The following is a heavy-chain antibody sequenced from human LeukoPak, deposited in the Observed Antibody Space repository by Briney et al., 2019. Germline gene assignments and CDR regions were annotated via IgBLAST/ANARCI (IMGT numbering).Heavy chain of an antibody. CDR3: ARGGTYCGGDCPADY. J-gene: IGHJ4*02. D-gene: IGHD2-21*02. CDR1: GGSISSSSYY. Sequence: SETLSLTCTVSGGSISSSSYYWGWIRQPPGKGLEWIGSIYYTGSTYYNPSLKSRVTISVDTSKNQFSLKLSSVTAADTAVYYCARGGTYCGGDCPADYWGQGTLVTVSS. V-gene: IGHV4-39*07. CDR2: IYYTGST.